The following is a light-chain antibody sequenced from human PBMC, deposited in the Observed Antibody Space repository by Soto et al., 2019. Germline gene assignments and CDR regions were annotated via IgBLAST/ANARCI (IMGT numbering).Light chain of an antibody. Sequence: QSALTQPASVYGSPGQSITISCTGTSSDVGSYNLVSWYQQHPGKAPKLMIYEGSKRPSGVSNRFSGSKSGNTASLTISGLQAEDEAYYYCCSYAGSSTFVVFGGGTKVTVL. V-gene: IGLV2-23*03. CDR1: SSDVGSYNL. CDR3: CSYAGSSTFVV. CDR2: EGS. J-gene: IGLJ2*01.